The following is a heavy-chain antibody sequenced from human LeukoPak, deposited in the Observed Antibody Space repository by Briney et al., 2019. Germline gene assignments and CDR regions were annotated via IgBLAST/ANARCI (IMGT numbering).Heavy chain of an antibody. CDR3: ANEIRPNDY. V-gene: IGHV3-53*01. Sequence: GGSLRLSCAASGFTVSDNYMSWVRQAPGKGLEWVSVVYTGDNTYYAGSVKGRFTISRDNSKNTLYLQMNSLRAEDTAVYYCANEIRPNDYWGQGTQVTVSS. CDR1: GFTVSDNY. J-gene: IGHJ4*02. D-gene: IGHD4-17*01. CDR2: VYTGDNT.